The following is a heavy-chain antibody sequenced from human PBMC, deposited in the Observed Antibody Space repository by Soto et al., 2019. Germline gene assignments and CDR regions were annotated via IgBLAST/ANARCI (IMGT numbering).Heavy chain of an antibody. CDR2: INYSGST. CDR1: GGSISTFY. V-gene: IGHV4-59*01. Sequence: QVQLQESGPGLVKPSETLSLTCTVSGGSISTFYWNWIRQPPGKGLEWMGYINYSGSTSYNPSLKSRVTISVDTYKNQFSLKLSSVTAADTAVYYCAREAVGAAAGIDYWGQGTLVTVSS. D-gene: IGHD6-13*01. J-gene: IGHJ4*02. CDR3: AREAVGAAAGIDY.